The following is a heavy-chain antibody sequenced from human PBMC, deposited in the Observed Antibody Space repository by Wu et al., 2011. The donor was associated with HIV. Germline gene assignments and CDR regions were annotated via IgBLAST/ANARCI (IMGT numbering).Heavy chain of an antibody. CDR3: ARGRADGSFDA. Sequence: QVELVQSGAEMEKPGASVKVSCKASGYIFTDYPIHWMRQTPGQGLEWMGWTNPGDGDKKYSQKFQGRVTVSSDAAATTAFLILATVKFEDIGIYYCARGRADGSFDAWGHGTLITDSP. V-gene: IGHV1-3*02. D-gene: IGHD3-10*01. CDR1: GYIFTDYP. J-gene: IGHJ4*01. CDR2: TNPGDGDK.